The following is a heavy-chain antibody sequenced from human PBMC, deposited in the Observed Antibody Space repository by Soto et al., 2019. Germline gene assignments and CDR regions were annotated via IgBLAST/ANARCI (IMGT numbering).Heavy chain of an antibody. CDR2: ISGSGDNT. CDR3: ARRRFAEDY. CDR1: GFTFSSYA. J-gene: IGHJ4*01. Sequence: GGSLRLSCAASGFTFSSYAMSWVRQAPGTGLEWVSGISGSGDNTYFADSVKGRFTISRDNSKNTLYLQMNSLRAEDTAVYYCARRRFAEDYWGQGNLVTVSS. D-gene: IGHD3-16*01. V-gene: IGHV3-23*01.